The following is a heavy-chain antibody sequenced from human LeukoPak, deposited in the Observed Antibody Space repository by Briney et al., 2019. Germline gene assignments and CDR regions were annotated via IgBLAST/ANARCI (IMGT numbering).Heavy chain of an antibody. CDR1: GGSISNYY. Sequence: SETLSLTRTVSGGSISNYYWDWIRQPPGKGLEWIGYIYYTGSTNYNPSLKSRVTMSVDTSKNQFSLNLKSVTPEDTAVYYCARNLIPEQLVLNFWGQGTLVTVSS. D-gene: IGHD6-13*01. CDR3: ARNLIPEQLVLNF. V-gene: IGHV4-59*01. CDR2: IYYTGST. J-gene: IGHJ4*02.